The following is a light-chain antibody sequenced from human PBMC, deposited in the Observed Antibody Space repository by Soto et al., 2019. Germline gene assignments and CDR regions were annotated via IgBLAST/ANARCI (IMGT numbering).Light chain of an antibody. CDR2: DPS. Sequence: IVFAQSPATLCLSPGEGATLSCSASEHILSFFAWYQHKPGRAPRLLIYDPSNRAPGIPARFSGSGSGTDFTLTISSLEPEDFAIYYCQQRANWPSFNFSQGTNVDIK. J-gene: IGKJ2*01. CDR1: EHILSF. CDR3: QQRANWPSFN. V-gene: IGKV3-11*01.